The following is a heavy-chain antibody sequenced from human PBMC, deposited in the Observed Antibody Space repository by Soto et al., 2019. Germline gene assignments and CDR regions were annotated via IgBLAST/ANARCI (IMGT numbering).Heavy chain of an antibody. CDR2: INHSGST. J-gene: IGHJ6*02. D-gene: IGHD6-13*01. CDR1: GGSFSGYY. V-gene: IGHV4-34*01. CDR3: AKDQSPYSSSDEHYYYGMDV. Sequence: SETLSLTCAVYGGSFSGYYWSWIRQPPGKGLEWIGEINHSGSTNYNPSLKSRVTISVDTSKNQFSLKLSSVTAADTAVYYCAKDQSPYSSSDEHYYYGMDVCGQGTTVTV.